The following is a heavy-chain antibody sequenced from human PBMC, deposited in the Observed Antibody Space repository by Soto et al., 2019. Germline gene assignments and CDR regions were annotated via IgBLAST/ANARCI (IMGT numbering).Heavy chain of an antibody. CDR3: ERGFSWGSDY. D-gene: IGHD6-13*01. V-gene: IGHV3-7*05. Sequence: EVQLVESGGGLVQPGGSLRLSCAASGFTFSDFWMSWVRQAPGKGLEWVADIKEDGSEKYEVDSVKGRFTISRNNAHNSLYLKMNSMTAEDTAVYYCERGFSWGSDYWGPGTMVTVSS. CDR2: IKEDGSEK. J-gene: IGHJ4*01. CDR1: GFTFSDFW.